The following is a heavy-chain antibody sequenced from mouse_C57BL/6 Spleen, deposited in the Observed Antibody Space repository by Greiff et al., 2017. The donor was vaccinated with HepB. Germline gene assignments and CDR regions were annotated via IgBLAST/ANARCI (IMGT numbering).Heavy chain of an antibody. CDR1: GYTFTSYG. D-gene: IGHD2-4*01. V-gene: IGHV1-81*01. Sequence: QVQLKQSGAELARPGASVKLSCKASGYTFTSYGISWVKQSTGQGLEWIGEIYPRSGNTYYNEKFKGKATLTADKSSSTAYMELRSLTSEDSAVYFCAILYYDYPYAMDYWGQGTSVTVSS. CDR2: IYPRSGNT. J-gene: IGHJ4*01. CDR3: AILYYDYPYAMDY.